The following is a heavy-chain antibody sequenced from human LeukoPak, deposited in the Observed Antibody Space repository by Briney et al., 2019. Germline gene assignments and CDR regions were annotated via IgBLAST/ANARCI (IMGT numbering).Heavy chain of an antibody. D-gene: IGHD1-26*01. J-gene: IGHJ4*02. CDR3: ASWNSGSYYFDY. CDR1: GFTFSSYS. V-gene: IGHV3-21*01. CDR2: ISSSSSYI. Sequence: GGSLRLSCAASGFTFSSYSMNWVRQAPGKGLEWVSSISSSSSYIYYADSVKGRFTISRDNAKNSLYLQINSLRAEDTAVYYCASWNSGSYYFDYWGQGTLVTVSS.